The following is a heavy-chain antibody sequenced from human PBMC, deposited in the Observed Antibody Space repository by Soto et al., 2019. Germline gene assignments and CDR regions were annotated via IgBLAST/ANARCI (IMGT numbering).Heavy chain of an antibody. CDR3: ARTNQAADYYYYGMDV. V-gene: IGHV1-18*01. CDR1: GYTFTSYG. J-gene: IGHJ6*02. Sequence: QVQLVQSGAEVKKPGASVKVSCKASGYTFTSYGISWVRQAPGQGLEWMGWISAYTGNTNYAQKLQGRVTMTTDTSTSTAYMELRSLRSDDTAVYYCARTNQAADYYYYGMDVWGQGPTVTVSS. D-gene: IGHD2-2*01. CDR2: ISAYTGNT.